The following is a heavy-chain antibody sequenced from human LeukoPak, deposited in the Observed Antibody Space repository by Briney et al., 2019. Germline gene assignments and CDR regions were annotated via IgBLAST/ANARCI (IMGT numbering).Heavy chain of an antibody. J-gene: IGHJ4*02. V-gene: IGHV4-34*01. CDR1: GGSFSGYY. CDR2: INHSGST. CDR3: AGLSAAGIDY. D-gene: IGHD6-13*01. Sequence: PSETLSLTCAVYGGSFSGYYWSWIRQPPGKGLEWIGEINHSGSTNYNPSLKSRVTISVDTSKSQFSLKLSSVTAADTAVYYCAGLSAAGIDYWGQGTLVTVSS.